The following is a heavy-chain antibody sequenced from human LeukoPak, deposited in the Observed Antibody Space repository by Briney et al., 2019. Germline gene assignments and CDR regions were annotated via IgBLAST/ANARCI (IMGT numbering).Heavy chain of an antibody. Sequence: GGSLRLSCAASGFTFSSYWMNWVRQAPGKGLVWVSRINSDGSSTSYADSVKGRFTISRDNNKNTLYLQRNSLRAEDTAVYYCARRGSGYDAAATGMDVWGQGTTVTVSS. J-gene: IGHJ6*02. CDR1: GFTFSSYW. V-gene: IGHV3-74*01. CDR3: ARRGSGYDAAATGMDV. D-gene: IGHD5-12*01. CDR2: INSDGSST.